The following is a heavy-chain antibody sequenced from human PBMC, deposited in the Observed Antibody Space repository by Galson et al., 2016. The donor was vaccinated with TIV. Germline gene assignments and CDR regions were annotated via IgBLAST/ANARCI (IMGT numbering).Heavy chain of an antibody. J-gene: IGHJ2*01. Sequence: SCKASGYTFTGYFMHWVRQAPGQGLEWMGWINPNSGGTNYAQKFQGRATMTRDTSISTAYMELSSLISDDTAMYFCARAPTLIVATIYWYFDLWGRGTLV. CDR1: GYTFTGYF. V-gene: IGHV1-2*02. D-gene: IGHD5-12*01. CDR2: INPNSGGT. CDR3: ARAPTLIVATIYWYFDL.